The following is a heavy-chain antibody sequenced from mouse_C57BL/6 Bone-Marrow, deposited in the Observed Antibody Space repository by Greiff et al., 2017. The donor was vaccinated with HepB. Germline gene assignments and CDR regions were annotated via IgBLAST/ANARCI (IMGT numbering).Heavy chain of an antibody. D-gene: IGHD2-5*01. V-gene: IGHV6-3*01. J-gene: IGHJ3*01. CDR3: TGDYSNYEGLAWFAY. Sequence: EVKLQESGGGLVQPGGSMKLSCVASGFTFSNYWMNWVRQSPEKGLEWVAQIRLKSDNYATHYAESVKGRFTISRDDSKSSVYLQMNNLRAEDTGIYYCTGDYSNYEGLAWFAYWGQGTLVTVSA. CDR2: IRLKSDNYAT. CDR1: GFTFSNYW.